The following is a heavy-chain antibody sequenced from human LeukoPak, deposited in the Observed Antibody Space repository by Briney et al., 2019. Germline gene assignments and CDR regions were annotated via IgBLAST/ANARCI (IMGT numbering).Heavy chain of an antibody. V-gene: IGHV4-59*01. Sequence: SETLSLTCTVSGGSISSYYWSWIRQPPGKGLEWIGYIYYSGSTNYNPSLKSRVTISVDTSKNQSSLKLSSVTAADTAVYYCARGANGISTDYWGQGTLVTVSS. CDR2: IYYSGST. D-gene: IGHD1-14*01. CDR1: GGSISSYY. CDR3: ARGANGISTDY. J-gene: IGHJ4*02.